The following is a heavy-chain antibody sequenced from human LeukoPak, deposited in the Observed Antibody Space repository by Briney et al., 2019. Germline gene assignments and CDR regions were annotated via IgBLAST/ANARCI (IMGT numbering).Heavy chain of an antibody. CDR2: ISSSSSYI. CDR1: GFTFSSYS. V-gene: IGHV3-21*01. CDR3: AGAGTTNWFDP. D-gene: IGHD1-7*01. Sequence: GGSLRLSCGASGFTFSSYSMNWVRQATGKGLEWVSSISSSSSYIYYADSVKGRFTISRENAKNSLYLQMNSLRAEDTAVYYCAGAGTTNWFDPWGQGTLVTVSS. J-gene: IGHJ5*02.